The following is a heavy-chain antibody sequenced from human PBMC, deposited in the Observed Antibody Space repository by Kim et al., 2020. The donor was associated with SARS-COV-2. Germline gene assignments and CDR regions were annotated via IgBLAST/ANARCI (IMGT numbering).Heavy chain of an antibody. Sequence: GESLKISCKGSGYSFTSYWIGWVRQMPGKGLEWMGIIYPGDSDTRYSPSFQGQVTISADKSISTAYLQWSSLKASDTAMYYCARGVGVVISVDAFDIWGQGTMVTASS. CDR1: GYSFTSYW. CDR3: ARGVGVVISVDAFDI. D-gene: IGHD3-3*01. CDR2: IYPGDSDT. V-gene: IGHV5-51*01. J-gene: IGHJ3*02.